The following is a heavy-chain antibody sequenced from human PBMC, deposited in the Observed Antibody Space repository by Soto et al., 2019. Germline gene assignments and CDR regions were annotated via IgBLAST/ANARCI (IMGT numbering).Heavy chain of an antibody. D-gene: IGHD4-17*01. Sequence: QVQLVESGGGVVQPGRSLRLSCAASGFTFSSYGMHWVRQAPGKGLEWVAVISYDGSNKYYADSVKGRFTISRDNSKNTLYLQMNSLRAEDTAVYYCAKDLVIGYGDPGGDYWGQGTLVTVSS. V-gene: IGHV3-30*18. CDR1: GFTFSSYG. CDR2: ISYDGSNK. CDR3: AKDLVIGYGDPGGDY. J-gene: IGHJ4*02.